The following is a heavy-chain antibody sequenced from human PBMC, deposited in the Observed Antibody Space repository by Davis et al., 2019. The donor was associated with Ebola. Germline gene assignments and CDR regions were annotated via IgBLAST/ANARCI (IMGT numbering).Heavy chain of an antibody. CDR3: ARALGYCSSTSCYGYYYYGMDV. CDR2: ISYDGSNK. J-gene: IGHJ6*02. Sequence: GESLKISCAASGFTFSSYAMHWVRQAPGKGLEWVVVISYDGSNKYYADSVKGRFTISRDNSKNTLYLQMNSLRAEDTAVYYCARALGYCSSTSCYGYYYYGMDVWGQGTTVTVSS. V-gene: IGHV3-30-3*01. CDR1: GFTFSSYA. D-gene: IGHD2-2*01.